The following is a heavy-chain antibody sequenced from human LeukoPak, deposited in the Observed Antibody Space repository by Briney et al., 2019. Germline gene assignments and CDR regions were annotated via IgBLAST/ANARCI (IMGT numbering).Heavy chain of an antibody. CDR1: GFTFSSYS. V-gene: IGHV3-48*01. Sequence: PGGSLRLSCAASGFTFSSYSMNWVRQAPGKGLEWVSYISSSSSTIYYADSVKGRFTTSRDNSKNTLYLQMNSLRAEDTAVYYCATESITIFGVVIRDSVGYYYYMDVWGKGTTVTVSS. J-gene: IGHJ6*03. CDR2: ISSSSSTI. D-gene: IGHD3-3*01. CDR3: ATESITIFGVVIRDSVGYYYYMDV.